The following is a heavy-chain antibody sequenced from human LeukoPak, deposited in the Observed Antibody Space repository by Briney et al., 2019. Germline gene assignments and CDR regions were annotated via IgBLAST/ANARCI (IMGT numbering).Heavy chain of an antibody. D-gene: IGHD4-17*01. Sequence: SETLSLTCAVYGGSFSGYYWSWIRQPPGKGLEWIGEINHSGSTNYNPSLKSRVTISVDTSKNQFSLKLSSVTAADTAVYYCARGRSESDYDDYVGFGYWGQGTLLTVSS. CDR3: ARGRSESDYDDYVGFGY. V-gene: IGHV4-34*01. CDR1: GGSFSGYY. J-gene: IGHJ4*02. CDR2: INHSGST.